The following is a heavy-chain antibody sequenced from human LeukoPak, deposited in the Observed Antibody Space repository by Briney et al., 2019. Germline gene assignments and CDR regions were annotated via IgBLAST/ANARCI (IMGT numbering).Heavy chain of an antibody. J-gene: IGHJ6*03. V-gene: IGHV3-9*01. CDR3: ARVHCSSTSCPQAYYYYYYMDV. D-gene: IGHD2-2*01. CDR1: GFTFDDYA. CDR2: ISWNSGSI. Sequence: GRSLRLSCAASGFTFDDYAMHWVRQAPGKGLEWVSGISWNSGSIGYADSVKGRFTISRDNSKNTLYLQMNSLRAEDTAVYYCARVHCSSTSCPQAYYYYYYMDVWGKGTTVTVSS.